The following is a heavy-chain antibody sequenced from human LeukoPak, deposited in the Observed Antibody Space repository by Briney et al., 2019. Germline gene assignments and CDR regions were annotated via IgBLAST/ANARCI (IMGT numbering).Heavy chain of an antibody. CDR3: ARWRIAAGGTLFDY. D-gene: IGHD6-13*01. CDR1: GGTFSSYA. J-gene: IGHJ4*02. Sequence: SVKVSCKASGGTFSSYAISWVRQAPGQGLEWMGGIIPIFGTANYAQKFQGRVTITADESTSTDYMELSSLRSEDTAVYYCARWRIAAGGTLFDYWGQGTLVTVSS. V-gene: IGHV1-69*13. CDR2: IIPIFGTA.